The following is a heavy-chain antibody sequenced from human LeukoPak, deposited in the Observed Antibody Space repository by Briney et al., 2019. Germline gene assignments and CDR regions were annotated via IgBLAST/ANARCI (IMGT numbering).Heavy chain of an antibody. D-gene: IGHD6-13*01. J-gene: IGHJ4*02. CDR3: ARANSSSSLVD. CDR2: ISYDGSNK. V-gene: IGHV3-30-3*01. Sequence: PGRSLRLSCAASGFTFSSYAVHWVRQAPGKGLEWVAVISYDGSNKYYADSVKGRFTISRDNSKNSLYLQMNSLRAEDTAVHYCARANSSSSLVDWGQGTLVTVSS. CDR1: GFTFSSYA.